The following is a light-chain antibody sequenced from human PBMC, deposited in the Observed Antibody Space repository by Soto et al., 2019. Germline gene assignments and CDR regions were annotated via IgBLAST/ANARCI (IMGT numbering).Light chain of an antibody. J-gene: IGLJ3*02. CDR2: STN. CDR3: VVYMGGGINWV. V-gene: IGLV8-61*01. Sequence: QAVVTQEPSFSVSPGGTVTLTCGLSSGSVSKRHYPSWYQQTPGQAPRTLIYSTNTRSSGVPDRFSGSILGNKAALAITGAQAEDEADYYCVVYMGGGINWVFGGGTKLTVL. CDR1: SGSVSKRHY.